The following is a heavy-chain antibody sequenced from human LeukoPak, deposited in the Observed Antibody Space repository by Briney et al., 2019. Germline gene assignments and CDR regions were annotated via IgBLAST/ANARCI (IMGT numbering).Heavy chain of an antibody. CDR2: IYYSGST. CDR3: ARVRDAFAPIDY. J-gene: IGHJ4*02. V-gene: IGHV4-59*01. D-gene: IGHD3-3*01. Sequence: SETLSLTCTVSGGSISSYYWSWIRQPPGKGLEWIGYIYYSGSTGYNPSLKSRVSMSVDTSKSQFSLKLSSVTAADTAVYYCARVRDAFAPIDYWGQGTLVTVSS. CDR1: GGSISSYY.